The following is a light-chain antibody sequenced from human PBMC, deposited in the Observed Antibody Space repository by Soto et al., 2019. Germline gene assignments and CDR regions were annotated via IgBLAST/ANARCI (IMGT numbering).Light chain of an antibody. V-gene: IGLV1-47*01. J-gene: IGLJ2*01. CDR1: SSNIGGNH. Sequence: QSVLTQPPSTSGTPGQRVTISCSGSSSNIGGNHVYWYQQFPGMAPKLLMYRSDQRPTGVPDRFSGSKSGTSASLAISGLRSDDEADYYCSARDDSLSSVVFGGGTKLTVL. CDR3: SARDDSLSSVV. CDR2: RSD.